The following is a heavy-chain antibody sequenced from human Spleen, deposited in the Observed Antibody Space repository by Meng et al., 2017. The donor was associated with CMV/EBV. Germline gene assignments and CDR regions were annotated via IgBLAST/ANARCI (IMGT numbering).Heavy chain of an antibody. Sequence: ASVKVSCKASGGTFSSYAISWVRQAPGQGLEWMGWINPNSGGTNYAQKFQGRVTMTRDTSISTAYMELSRLRSDDTAVYYCARAHQYCSSTSCYPGYWGQGTLVTVSS. CDR2: INPNSGGT. V-gene: IGHV1-2*02. J-gene: IGHJ4*02. D-gene: IGHD2-2*01. CDR1: GGTFSSYA. CDR3: ARAHQYCSSTSCYPGY.